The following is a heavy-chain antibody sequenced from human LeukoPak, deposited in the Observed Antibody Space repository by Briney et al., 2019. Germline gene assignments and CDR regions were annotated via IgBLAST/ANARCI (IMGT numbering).Heavy chain of an antibody. V-gene: IGHV3-74*01. D-gene: IGHD4-17*01. CDR1: GFTFSNSW. CDR3: ARGSTVTPNY. CDR2: INSDGRST. Sequence: PGGSLRLSCAASGFTFSNSWMHWVRQAPGKGLVWVSRINSDGRSTVYADSVKGRFTISRDNAKNSLYLQMNSLRDEDTAVYYCARGSTVTPNYWGQGTLVTVSS. J-gene: IGHJ4*02.